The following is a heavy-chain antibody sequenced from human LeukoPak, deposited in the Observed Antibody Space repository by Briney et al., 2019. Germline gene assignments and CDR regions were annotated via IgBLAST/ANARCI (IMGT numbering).Heavy chain of an antibody. V-gene: IGHV3-48*01. D-gene: IGHD3-10*01. Sequence: PGGSLRLSCAASGFTFSSYSMNWVRQAPGMGLEWVSYISSSSSTIYYADSVKGRFTISRDNSRDTLYLQMNSLRPEDTAVYYCAKDGATEWFEKSDPHDYWGQGTLVTVSS. CDR1: GFTFSSYS. CDR2: ISSSSSTI. J-gene: IGHJ4*02. CDR3: AKDGATEWFEKSDPHDY.